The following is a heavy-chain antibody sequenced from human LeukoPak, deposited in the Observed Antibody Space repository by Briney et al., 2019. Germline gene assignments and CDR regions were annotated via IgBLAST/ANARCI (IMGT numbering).Heavy chain of an antibody. V-gene: IGHV4-30-2*01. CDR1: GGSISSGGYS. CDR2: IYHSGST. Sequence: SQTLSLTCAVSGGSISSGGYSWGWIRQPPGKGLEWIGYIYHSGSTYYNPSLKSRVTISVDRSKNQFSLKLSSVAAADTAVYYCARNYYGDFDYWGQGTLVTVSS. CDR3: ARNYYGDFDY. D-gene: IGHD4-17*01. J-gene: IGHJ4*02.